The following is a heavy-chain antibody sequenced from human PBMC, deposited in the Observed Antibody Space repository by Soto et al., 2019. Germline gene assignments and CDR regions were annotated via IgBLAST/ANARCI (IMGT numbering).Heavy chain of an antibody. Sequence: LSLTCTVSGGSISSGGYYWSWIRQHPGKGLEWIGYIYYSGSTYYNPSLKSRVTISVDTSKNQFSLKLSSVTAADTAVYYCARAPVYCSSTSCYENWFDPWGQGTLVTVSS. CDR2: IYYSGST. J-gene: IGHJ5*02. D-gene: IGHD2-2*01. CDR1: GGSISSGGYY. CDR3: ARAPVYCSSTSCYENWFDP. V-gene: IGHV4-31*03.